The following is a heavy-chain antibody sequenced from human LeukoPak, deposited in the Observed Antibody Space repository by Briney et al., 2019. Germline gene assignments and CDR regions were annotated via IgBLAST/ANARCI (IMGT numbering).Heavy chain of an antibody. Sequence: SETLSLTCTVSGGSIRSSNWWSWVRQPPGKGLEWIGEIYHSGSTNYNPSLKSRVTISVDTSKNQFSLRLSSVTAADTAVYYCARGIRTDSSGYHQPFFDYWGQGTLVTVSS. CDR3: ARGIRTDSSGYHQPFFDY. J-gene: IGHJ4*02. V-gene: IGHV4-4*02. CDR1: GGSIRSSNW. D-gene: IGHD3-22*01. CDR2: IYHSGST.